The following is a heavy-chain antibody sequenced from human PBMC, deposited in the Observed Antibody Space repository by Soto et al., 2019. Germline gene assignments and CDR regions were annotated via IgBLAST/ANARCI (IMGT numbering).Heavy chain of an antibody. J-gene: IGHJ4*02. Sequence: QVQLVESGGGVVQPGRSLRLSCAASGFTFSSYGMHWVRQAPGKGLEWVAVISYDGSNKYYADSVKGRFTISRDNSKNTLYLQMNSLRAEDTAVYYCAKDEGGWPGGGSYWGQGTLVTVSS. V-gene: IGHV3-30*18. D-gene: IGHD6-19*01. CDR1: GFTFSSYG. CDR3: AKDEGGWPGGGSY. CDR2: ISYDGSNK.